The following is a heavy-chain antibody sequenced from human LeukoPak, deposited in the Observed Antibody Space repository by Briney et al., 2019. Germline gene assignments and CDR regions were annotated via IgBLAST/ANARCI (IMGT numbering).Heavy chain of an antibody. J-gene: IGHJ4*02. CDR3: AARNTAMAQYYFDY. CDR2: ISGTGGST. CDR1: GFTFSSYA. V-gene: IGHV3-23*01. Sequence: PGGSLRLSCAASGFTFSSYAMSWVRQAPGKGLKWVSAISGTGGSTYYADSVKGRFTISRDNSKNTLYLQMNSLRAEDTAVYYCAARNTAMAQYYFDYWGQGTLVTVSS. D-gene: IGHD5-18*01.